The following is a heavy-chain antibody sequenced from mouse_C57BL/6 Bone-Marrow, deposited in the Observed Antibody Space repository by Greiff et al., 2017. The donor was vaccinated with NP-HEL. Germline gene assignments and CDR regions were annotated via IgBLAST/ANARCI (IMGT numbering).Heavy chain of an antibody. V-gene: IGHV1-19*01. Sequence: EVQLQQSGPVLVKPGASVKMSCKASGYTFTDYYMNWVKQSPGKSLEWIGVINPYNGGTSYNQKFKGKATLTVDKSSSTAYMELSSLTSEDSAVYYCALGYYFDYWGRGTALTVSA. D-gene: IGHD3-3*01. CDR1: GYTFTDYY. CDR3: ALGYYFDY. CDR2: INPYNGGT. J-gene: IGHJ2*01.